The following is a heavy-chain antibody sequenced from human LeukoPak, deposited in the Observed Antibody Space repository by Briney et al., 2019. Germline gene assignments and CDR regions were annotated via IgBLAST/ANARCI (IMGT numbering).Heavy chain of an antibody. J-gene: IGHJ6*03. CDR1: GFTFSDYY. CDR2: ISSSDSPI. CDR3: ARCEWHYYHYYMDV. V-gene: IGHV3-11*04. Sequence: GGSLRLSCAASGFTFSDYYMSWIRQAPGKGLEWVSYISSSDSPIYYADSVKGRFTISRDNAKNSLFLQMNSLGAEDTAVYYCARCEWHYYHYYMDVWGKGTTVTVSS. D-gene: IGHD3-3*01.